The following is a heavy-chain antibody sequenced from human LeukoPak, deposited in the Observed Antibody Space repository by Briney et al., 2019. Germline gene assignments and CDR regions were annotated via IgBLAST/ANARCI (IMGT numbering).Heavy chain of an antibody. CDR2: IYHSGST. CDR3: ARLSGSYPPGLIQL. D-gene: IGHD1-26*01. J-gene: IGHJ1*01. Sequence: SETLSLTCTVSGYSISSGYSWGWIRQTPGKGLEWIGSIYHSGSTSYNPSLQSRVTISVDTSKNQFSLQLSSVTAADTAAYYCARLSGSYPPGLIQLWGQGTLVTVSS. CDR1: GYSISSGYS. V-gene: IGHV4-38-2*02.